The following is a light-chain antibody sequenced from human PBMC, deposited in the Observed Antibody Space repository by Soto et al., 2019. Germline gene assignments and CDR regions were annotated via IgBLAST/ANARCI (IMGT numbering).Light chain of an antibody. CDR3: HHYDSSPPYT. CDR2: AAT. V-gene: IGKV3-20*01. J-gene: IGKJ2*01. Sequence: EIVLTQSPATLSLSPGERATLSCRASRSFASSYLAWYQHKPGQAPRLLLYAATSRATGIPDRFIGSGSGTDFTLTISRLEPDDSAVYYCHHYDSSPPYTFGQGTKLEIK. CDR1: RSFASSY.